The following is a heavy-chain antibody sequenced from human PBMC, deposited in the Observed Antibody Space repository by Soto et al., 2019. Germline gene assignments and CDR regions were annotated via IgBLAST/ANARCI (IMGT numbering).Heavy chain of an antibody. D-gene: IGHD2-2*01. CDR1: GGTFSSYA. J-gene: IGHJ5*02. V-gene: IGHV1-69*01. Sequence: QVQLVQSGAEVKKPGSSVKVSCKASGGTFSSYAISWVRQAPGQGLEWMGGIIPIFGTANYAQKFQGRVTITADETTSTAYMELRSLRSEDTAVYYCAGGVPALMGNWFDPWGQGTLVTVSS. CDR2: IIPIFGTA. CDR3: AGGVPALMGNWFDP.